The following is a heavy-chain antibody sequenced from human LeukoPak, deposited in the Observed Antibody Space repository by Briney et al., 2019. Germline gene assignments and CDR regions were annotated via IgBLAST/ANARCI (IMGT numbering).Heavy chain of an antibody. V-gene: IGHV3-43*02. D-gene: IGHD6-19*01. CDR2: SSGDGGST. J-gene: IGHJ4*02. CDR1: GYTFEGYA. CDR3: ARGGWYVD. Sequence: GGSLRLSCAASGYTFEGYAMHWVRHAPGKGLEWVSLSSGDGGSTYYADSVKGRFTISRDNSKNSLYLQMNSLRTEDTALYYCARGGWYVDWGQGTLVTVSS.